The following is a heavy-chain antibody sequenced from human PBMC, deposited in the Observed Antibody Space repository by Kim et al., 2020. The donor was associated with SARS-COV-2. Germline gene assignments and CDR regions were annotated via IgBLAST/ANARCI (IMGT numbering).Heavy chain of an antibody. CDR1: GGSISNYY. CDR2: IYNNVKT. V-gene: IGHV4-59*08. Sequence: SETLSLTCTVSGGSISNYYWSWIRQPPGKGLEWIGFIYNNVKTDYNPSLKSRVTISVDPSKNQFSLRLTSVTAADTAVYYCARRVAVMTYFDYWGQGSLV. J-gene: IGHJ4*02. CDR3: ARRVAVMTYFDY. D-gene: IGHD2-15*01.